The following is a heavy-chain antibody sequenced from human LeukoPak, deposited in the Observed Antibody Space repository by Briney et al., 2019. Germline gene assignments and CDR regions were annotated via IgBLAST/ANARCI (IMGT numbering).Heavy chain of an antibody. J-gene: IGHJ3*02. V-gene: IGHV3-66*01. D-gene: IGHD2-8*01. Sequence: GGSLRLSCAASGFTVSSNYMSWVRQAPGKGLEWVSVIYSGGSTYYADSVKGRFTISRDNSKNTLYLQMNSLRAEDTAVYYCASEYEYAPLGIWGQGTMVTVSS. CDR1: GFTVSSNY. CDR2: IYSGGST. CDR3: ASEYEYAPLGI.